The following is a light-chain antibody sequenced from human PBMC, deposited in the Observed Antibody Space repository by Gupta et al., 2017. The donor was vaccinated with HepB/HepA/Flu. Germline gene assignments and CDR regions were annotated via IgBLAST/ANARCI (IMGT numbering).Light chain of an antibody. Sequence: QSALTQPASVSGSPGQSITISCTGTSSDVGGYNSVSWYQQHPGKAPTLMIYDVSNRPSGVANRFSGSKSGNTASLTIYGLQAEDESDYYCSSDTSSGTLVFGGGTKLTVL. CDR2: DVS. V-gene: IGLV2-14*03. CDR3: SSDTSSGTLV. CDR1: SSDVGGYNS. J-gene: IGLJ2*01.